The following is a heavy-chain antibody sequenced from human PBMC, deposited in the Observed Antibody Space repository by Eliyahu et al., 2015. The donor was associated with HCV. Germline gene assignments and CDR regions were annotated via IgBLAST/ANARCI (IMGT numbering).Heavy chain of an antibody. CDR3: ARRRGYCSGGSCYGPPYYYYGMDV. CDR1: GXTFSSYA. Sequence: EVQLVESGGGLVQPGGSXRLSCAASGXTFSSYAXXXVRQAPGKGXEYVSAISSNGGSTYYANSVKGRFTISRDNSKNTLYLQMGSLRAEDMAVYYCARRRGYCSGGSCYGPPYYYYGMDVWGQGTTVTVSS. J-gene: IGHJ6*02. D-gene: IGHD2-15*01. V-gene: IGHV3-64*01. CDR2: ISSNGGST.